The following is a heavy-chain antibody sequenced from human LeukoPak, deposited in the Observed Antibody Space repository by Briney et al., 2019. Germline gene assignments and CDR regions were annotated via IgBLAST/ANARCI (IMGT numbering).Heavy chain of an antibody. CDR3: ARDAIDGGYYMDV. V-gene: IGHV4-59*11. CDR1: GGSITSHY. CDR2: MYYSGFS. Sequence: SETLSLTCTVSGGSITSHYWCWIRQPPGKGLEWIGYMYYSGFSNYNPSLKSRVTISIDTSKNQFSLKLSSVTAADTAVYYCARDAIDGGYYMDVWGRGTTVTVSS. D-gene: IGHD2-15*01. J-gene: IGHJ6*03.